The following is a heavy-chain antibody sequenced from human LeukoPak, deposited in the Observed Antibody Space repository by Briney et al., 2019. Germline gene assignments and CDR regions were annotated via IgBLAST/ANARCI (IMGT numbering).Heavy chain of an antibody. CDR2: ISTDGKDK. CDR3: VKDVGGSYAFDY. D-gene: IGHD1-26*01. Sequence: PGRSLRLSCAASGFTLSNYAMHWVRQAPGKGLEWVTVISTDGKDKKYADSVKGRFAISRDNSKNTLDLQMNSLRAEDTAVYYCVKDVGGSYAFDYWGQGILVTVAS. CDR1: GFTLSNYA. V-gene: IGHV3-30*18. J-gene: IGHJ4*02.